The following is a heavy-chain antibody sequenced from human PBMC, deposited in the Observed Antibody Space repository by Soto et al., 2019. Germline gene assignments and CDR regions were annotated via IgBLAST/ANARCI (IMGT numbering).Heavy chain of an antibody. CDR3: ARGGGCSGGSCNFDY. J-gene: IGHJ4*02. D-gene: IGHD2-15*01. CDR1: GFTFSSYS. V-gene: IGHV3-48*01. CDR2: ISSSSSTI. Sequence: EVQLVESGGGLVQPGGSLRLSCAASGFTFSSYSMNWVRQAPGKGLEWVSYISSSSSTIYYADSVKGRFTITRDNAMNSLFLKMNSLSAEDTAVYYCARGGGCSGGSCNFDYWGQGTLVTVSS.